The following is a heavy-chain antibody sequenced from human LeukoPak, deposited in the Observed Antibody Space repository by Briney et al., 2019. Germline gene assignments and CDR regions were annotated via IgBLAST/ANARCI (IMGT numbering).Heavy chain of an antibody. CDR2: ISSSSNTI. D-gene: IGHD3-16*02. CDR1: GFTFSSYS. J-gene: IGHJ4*02. CDR3: ARDWFTRLRELSPDRAFDY. Sequence: PGGSLRLSCAASGFTFSSYSMNWVRQAPGKGLEWVSYISSSSNTIYDADSVKGRFTISRDNAKNSLYLQMNSLRAEDTALYYCARDWFTRLRELSPDRAFDYWGQGTLVTVSS. V-gene: IGHV3-48*01.